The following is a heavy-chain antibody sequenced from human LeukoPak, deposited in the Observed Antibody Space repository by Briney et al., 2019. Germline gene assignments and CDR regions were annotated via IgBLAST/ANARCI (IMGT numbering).Heavy chain of an antibody. V-gene: IGHV3-11*06. D-gene: IGHD5-18*01. CDR2: YRRSSSYT. Sequence: PGGSLRLSCAASGFTFSDYYMNGIRPAAGKGLEGVSYYRRSSSYTNYADSVKGRFTISRDNAKNSLYLQMNSLGAEDTAVYYCARVGDSYGYLFGYWGQGPLVTVSS. CDR1: GFTFSDYY. J-gene: IGHJ4*02. CDR3: ARVGDSYGYLFGY.